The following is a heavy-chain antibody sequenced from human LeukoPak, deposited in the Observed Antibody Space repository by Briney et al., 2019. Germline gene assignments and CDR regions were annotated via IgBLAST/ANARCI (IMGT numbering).Heavy chain of an antibody. Sequence: PSETLSLTCTVSGGSISSSSYHWGWIRQPPGKGLEWIGSIYYSGSTYYNPSLKSRVTISVDTSKNQFSLKLSSVTAADTAVYYCARDRDGYNAFDIWGQGTMVTVSS. J-gene: IGHJ3*02. CDR3: ARDRDGYNAFDI. CDR1: GGSISSSSYH. CDR2: IYYSGST. V-gene: IGHV4-39*07. D-gene: IGHD5-24*01.